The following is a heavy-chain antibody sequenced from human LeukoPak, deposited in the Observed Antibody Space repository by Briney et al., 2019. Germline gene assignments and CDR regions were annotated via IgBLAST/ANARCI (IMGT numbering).Heavy chain of an antibody. D-gene: IGHD2-2*02. J-gene: IGHJ4*02. V-gene: IGHV3-53*01. Sequence: PGGSLRLSCAASGFTVSSNYMSWVRQAPGKGLEWVSVIYSGGSIYYADSVKGRFTISRDNSKNTLYLQMNSLRAEDTAVYYCVRDYTFYLDYWGQGTLVTVSS. CDR3: VRDYTFYLDY. CDR2: IYSGGSI. CDR1: GFTVSSNY.